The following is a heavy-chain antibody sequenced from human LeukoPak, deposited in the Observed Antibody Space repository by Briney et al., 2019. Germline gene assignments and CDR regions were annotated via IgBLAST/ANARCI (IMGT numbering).Heavy chain of an antibody. Sequence: SETLSLTCAVYGGTFSGYYWSWIRQPPGKGLEWIGEINHSGSTNYNPSLKSRVTISVDTSKNQFSLKLSSVTAADTAVYYCARDTNWYFDLWGRGTLVTVSS. CDR2: INHSGST. CDR3: ARDTNWYFDL. J-gene: IGHJ2*01. D-gene: IGHD5/OR15-5a*01. CDR1: GGTFSGYY. V-gene: IGHV4-34*01.